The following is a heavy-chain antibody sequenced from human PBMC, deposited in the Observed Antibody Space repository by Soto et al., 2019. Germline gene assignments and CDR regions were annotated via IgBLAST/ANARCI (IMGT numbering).Heavy chain of an antibody. CDR1: GASITSGHYY. D-gene: IGHD1-26*01. CDR2: IYNSETT. Sequence: QVRLQESGPGLVKPSQTLSQTCTVSGASITSGHYYWTWIRQLPGKGLEWIGSIYNSETTHYNPSLTTRLTISIDTSANQFSLKLSSVTAADTAIYYCALALGPTTGLDSWGQGTLITVSA. CDR3: ALALGPTTGLDS. J-gene: IGHJ4*02. V-gene: IGHV4-31*04.